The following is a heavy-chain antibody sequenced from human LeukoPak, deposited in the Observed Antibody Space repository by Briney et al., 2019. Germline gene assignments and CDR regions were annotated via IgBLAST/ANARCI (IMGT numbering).Heavy chain of an antibody. CDR3: ARPKGIAVVGAPRGYFDL. CDR2: ISYDGSNK. Sequence: GGSLRLFCAASRFTFSSYAMHWVRQAPGKGLEWVAVISYDGSNKYYADSVKGRFTISRDNSKNTLYLQMNCLRVEDTAVYYCARPKGIAVVGAPRGYFDLWGRGTLVTVSS. J-gene: IGHJ2*01. V-gene: IGHV3-30-3*01. CDR1: RFTFSSYA. D-gene: IGHD6-19*01.